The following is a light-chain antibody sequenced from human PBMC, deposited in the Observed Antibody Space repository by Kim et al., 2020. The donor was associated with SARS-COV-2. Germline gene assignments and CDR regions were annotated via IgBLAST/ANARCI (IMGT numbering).Light chain of an antibody. Sequence: ASIGDKVTITCRASGGISNYLAWFRHKPGKAPESLIYGESGLQSGVPPKFSGSGSDTDFTLTISGLQPEDSATYYCQQYNGYPWTFGQGTKVDIK. V-gene: IGKV1-16*02. CDR2: GES. CDR1: GGISNY. CDR3: QQYNGYPWT. J-gene: IGKJ1*01.